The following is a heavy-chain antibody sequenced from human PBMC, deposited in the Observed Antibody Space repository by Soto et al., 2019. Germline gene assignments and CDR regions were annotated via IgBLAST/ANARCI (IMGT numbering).Heavy chain of an antibody. CDR2: INPNSGGT. J-gene: IGHJ4*02. V-gene: IGHV1-2*02. Sequence: ASVKVSCKASGYTFTGYYMHWVRQTPGQGLEWMGWINPNSGGTNYAQKFQGRVTMTRDTSISTAYMELSRLRSDDTAVYYCARDEINYYDSSGYLYWGQGTLVTVS. CDR1: GYTFTGYY. D-gene: IGHD3-22*01. CDR3: ARDEINYYDSSGYLY.